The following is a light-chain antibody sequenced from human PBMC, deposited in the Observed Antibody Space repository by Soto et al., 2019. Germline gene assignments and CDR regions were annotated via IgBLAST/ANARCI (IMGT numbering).Light chain of an antibody. J-gene: IGLJ2*01. CDR1: SSDVGVYDF. Sequence: QSVLTQPASGSGSPGQSITISCAGTSSDVGVYDFVSWYQQHPGKAPKLLIYDVNNRPAGISNRFSGSKSGNTASLTISGLQAEDEADYYCSSYTTSTTRGFGGGTKVTVL. CDR3: SSYTTSTTRG. CDR2: DVN. V-gene: IGLV2-14*03.